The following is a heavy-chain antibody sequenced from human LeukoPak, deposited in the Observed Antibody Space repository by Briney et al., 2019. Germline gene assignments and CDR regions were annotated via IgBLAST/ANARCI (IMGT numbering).Heavy chain of an antibody. CDR1: GFTFSSYG. V-gene: IGHV3-30*18. CDR2: ISYDGSNK. J-gene: IGHJ2*01. Sequence: GSLRLSCAASGFTFSSYGMHWVRQAPGKGLEWVAVISYDGSNKYYADSVKGRFTISRDNSKNTLYLQMNSLRAEDTAVYYCAKDGYYYDSSGYYYDWYFDLWGRGTLVTVSS. CDR3: AKDGYYYDSSGYYYDWYFDL. D-gene: IGHD3-22*01.